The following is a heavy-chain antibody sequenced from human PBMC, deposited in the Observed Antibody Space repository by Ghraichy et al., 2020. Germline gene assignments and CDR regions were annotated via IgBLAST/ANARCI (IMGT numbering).Heavy chain of an antibody. V-gene: IGHV3-23*01. D-gene: IGHD5-18*01. J-gene: IGHJ4*02. CDR2: ISGSGGST. CDR3: ATGYSYGPS. Sequence: GGSLRLSCAASGFTFSSNAMNWVRQAPGKGLEWVSGISGSGGSTYYADSVKGRLTISRDNSKNTLYLQMNSLRVEDTAVYYCATGYSYGPSWGQGTLVTVSS. CDR1: GFTFSSNA.